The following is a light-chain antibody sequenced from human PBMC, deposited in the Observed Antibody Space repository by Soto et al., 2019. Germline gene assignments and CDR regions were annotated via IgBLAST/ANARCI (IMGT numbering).Light chain of an antibody. CDR3: SSYTSSSVWV. CDR1: SSDVGGYNY. V-gene: IGLV2-14*01. J-gene: IGLJ3*02. CDR2: DVS. Sequence: QSALTQPASVSGSPGQSITISCTGTSSDVGGYNYVSWYQQHPGKAPKLMIYDVSHRTSGVSNRFSGSKSGNTASLPISGLPAEDEADYYCSSYTSSSVWVFGGGTKLTVL.